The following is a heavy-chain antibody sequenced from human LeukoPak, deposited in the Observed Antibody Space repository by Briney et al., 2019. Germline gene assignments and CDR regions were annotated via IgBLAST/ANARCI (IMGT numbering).Heavy chain of an antibody. CDR1: GGSISSGSYY. V-gene: IGHV4-61*02. J-gene: IGHJ6*03. Sequence: SETLSLTCTVSGGSISSGSYYWSWIRQPAGKGLEWIGRIYTSGSTNCNPSLKSRVTISVDTSKNQFSLKLSSVTAADTAVYYCARAGWGYYDYYYMDVWGKGTTVTVSS. D-gene: IGHD3-3*01. CDR3: ARAGWGYYDYYYMDV. CDR2: IYTSGST.